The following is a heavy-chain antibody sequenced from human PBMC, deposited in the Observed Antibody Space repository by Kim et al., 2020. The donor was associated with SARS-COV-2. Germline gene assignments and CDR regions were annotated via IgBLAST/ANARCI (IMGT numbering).Heavy chain of an antibody. V-gene: IGHV3-23*01. Sequence: GGSLRLSCAASGFSFSSYAMTWVRQAPGKGLEWVAAISGSGLSTYYADSVKGRFTISRDNSKNTLYLQMNGLRVEDTAIYYCVKDSSSSEKEFDYWGQGARVTVSS. CDR3: VKDSSSSEKEFDY. D-gene: IGHD6-6*01. CDR1: GFSFSSYA. J-gene: IGHJ4*02. CDR2: ISGSGLST.